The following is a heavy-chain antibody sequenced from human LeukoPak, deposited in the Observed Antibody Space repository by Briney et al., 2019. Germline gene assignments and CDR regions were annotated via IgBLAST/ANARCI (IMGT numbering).Heavy chain of an antibody. CDR3: ARYSTSSGAFDI. Sequence: GGSLRLSCAAPGFTFSDYWMTWVRQPPGKGLGWVANIKQDGSEKYYVDSVKGRFTISRDNAKNSLYLQMNSPRAEDTAVYYCARYSTSSGAFDIWGQGTMVTVSS. D-gene: IGHD6-6*01. CDR1: GFTFSDYW. J-gene: IGHJ3*02. CDR2: IKQDGSEK. V-gene: IGHV3-7*05.